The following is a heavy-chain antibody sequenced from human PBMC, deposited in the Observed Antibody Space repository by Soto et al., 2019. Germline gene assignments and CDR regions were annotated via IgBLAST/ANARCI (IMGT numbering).Heavy chain of an antibody. CDR3: ARGQQLGVVAATAVNWFDP. CDR2: TYYRSKWYN. V-gene: IGHV6-1*01. CDR1: GDSVSSNSAA. Sequence: SQTLSLTCAISGDSVSSNSAAWNWIRQSPSRGLEWLGRTYYRSKWYNDYAVSVKSRITINPDTSKNQFSLQLNSVTPEETAVYYCARGQQLGVVAATAVNWFDPWGQGTLVTVSS. J-gene: IGHJ5*02. D-gene: IGHD2-15*01.